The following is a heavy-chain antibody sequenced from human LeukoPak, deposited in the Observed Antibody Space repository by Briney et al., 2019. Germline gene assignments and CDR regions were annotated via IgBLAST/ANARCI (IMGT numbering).Heavy chain of an antibody. D-gene: IGHD6-13*01. CDR1: GFTFSNYW. J-gene: IGHJ4*02. V-gene: IGHV3-7*01. CDR3: ASGRQLGY. CDR2: IKEDGCEK. Sequence: GGSLSLSCAASGFTFSNYWMSWVRQAPGEGLEWVANIKEDGCEKYYVDTVKGRFTISRDNARNSLYLQMNSLRAEDTAVYYCASGRQLGYWGQGTLVTVSS.